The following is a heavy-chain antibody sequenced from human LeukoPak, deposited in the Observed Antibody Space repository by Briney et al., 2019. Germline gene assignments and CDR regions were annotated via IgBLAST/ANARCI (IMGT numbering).Heavy chain of an antibody. Sequence: GGSLKLSCAASGFTFSNYDMHWVRQAPGKGLEWVAVIWSDGSNEYSTDSLKGRFTISRDNSKNTLYPQINSLRAEDTAVYYCARQMSVFGGGDWLDPWGQGTLVTVSS. V-gene: IGHV3-33*01. CDR2: IWSDGSNE. J-gene: IGHJ5*02. CDR1: GFTFSNYD. D-gene: IGHD2-15*01. CDR3: ARQMSVFGGGDWLDP.